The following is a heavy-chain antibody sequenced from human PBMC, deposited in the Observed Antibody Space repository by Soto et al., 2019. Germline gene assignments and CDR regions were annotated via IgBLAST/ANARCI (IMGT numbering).Heavy chain of an antibody. V-gene: IGHV3-23*01. D-gene: IGHD3-22*01. Sequence: SLRLSCAASGFTFSSYAMSWVRQAPGKGLEWVSAISGSGGSTYYADSVKGRFTISRDNSKNTLYLQMNSLRAEDTAVYYCAKDAWTYYYDSSGYYFDYWGQGTLVTVSS. J-gene: IGHJ4*02. CDR1: GFTFSSYA. CDR2: ISGSGGST. CDR3: AKDAWTYYYDSSGYYFDY.